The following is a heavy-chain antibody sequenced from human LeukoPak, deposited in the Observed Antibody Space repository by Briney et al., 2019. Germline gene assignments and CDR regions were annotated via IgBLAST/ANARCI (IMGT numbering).Heavy chain of an antibody. D-gene: IGHD3-22*01. J-gene: IGHJ1*01. CDR2: IYYSGST. CDR1: GDSISSGNNY. CDR3: ARVPHVGSGYYDFQH. V-gene: IGHV4-39*07. Sequence: SETLSLTCTVSGDSISSGNNYWGWIRQPPGKGLEWIGSIYYSGSTYYNPSLKSRVTISVDTSKNQFSLKLSSVTAADTAVYYCARVPHVGSGYYDFQHWGQGTLVTVSS.